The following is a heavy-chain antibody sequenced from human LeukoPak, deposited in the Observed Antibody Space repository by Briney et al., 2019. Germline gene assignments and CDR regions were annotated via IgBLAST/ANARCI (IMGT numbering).Heavy chain of an antibody. J-gene: IGHJ3*02. D-gene: IGHD3-22*01. CDR1: GFTVSSNY. CDR2: IYSGGST. Sequence: GGSLRLSCAASGFTVSSNYMSWVRQAPGKGLEWVSVIYSGGSTYYADSVKGRFTISRDNSKNTLYLQMNSLRAEDTAAYYCARMRLDSSGYYYWAFDIWGQGTMVTVSS. CDR3: ARMRLDSSGYYYWAFDI. V-gene: IGHV3-53*01.